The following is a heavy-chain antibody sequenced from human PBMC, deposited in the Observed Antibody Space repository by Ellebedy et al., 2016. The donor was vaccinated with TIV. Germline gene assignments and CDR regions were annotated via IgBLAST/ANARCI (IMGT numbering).Heavy chain of an antibody. D-gene: IGHD6-13*01. Sequence: SETLSLTCTVSGGSISSYYWSWIRQPPGKGLEWIGYVHYRGSTDQNPSLKSRVSMSVETSKNQLSLKVTSVTAADTAVYYCAGQLGINTWYSYFDFWGQGILVTVSS. J-gene: IGHJ4*02. CDR2: VHYRGST. CDR3: AGQLGINTWYSYFDF. CDR1: GGSISSYY. V-gene: IGHV4-59*08.